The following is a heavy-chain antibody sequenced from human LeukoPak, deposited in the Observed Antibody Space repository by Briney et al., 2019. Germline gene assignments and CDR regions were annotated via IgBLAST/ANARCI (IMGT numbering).Heavy chain of an antibody. J-gene: IGHJ4*02. CDR3: ARHGNDFWSGGTNFDY. V-gene: IGHV4-59*08. CDR2: IYYSGST. CDR1: GGSITQTNY. Sequence: PSETLSLTCDVSGGSITQTNYWTWVRQPPGKGLEWIGYIYYSGSTNYNPSLKSRVTISVDTSKNQFSLKLSSVTAADTAVYYCARHGNDFWSGGTNFDYWGQGTLVTVSS. D-gene: IGHD3-3*01.